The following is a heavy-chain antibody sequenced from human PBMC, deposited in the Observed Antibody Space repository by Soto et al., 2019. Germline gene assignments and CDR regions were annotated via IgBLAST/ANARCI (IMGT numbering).Heavy chain of an antibody. Sequence: SETLSLTCTVSCVSIRSYYWSWIRQPPGKGLEWIGYIYYSGSTNYNPSLKSRVTISVDTSRNQFSLKLSSVTAADTAMYYCARLMATVSLDCWGQGTLVTVSS. CDR3: ARLMATVSLDC. J-gene: IGHJ4*02. CDR1: CVSIRSYY. V-gene: IGHV4-59*01. CDR2: IYYSGST. D-gene: IGHD4-17*01.